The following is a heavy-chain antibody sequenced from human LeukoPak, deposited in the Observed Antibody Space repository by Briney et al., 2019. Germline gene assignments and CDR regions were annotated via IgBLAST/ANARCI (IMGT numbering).Heavy chain of an antibody. CDR3: ARAGAAANLVRFDP. Sequence: SETLSLTCNVSGGSISSYYWSWIRQPPGKGLEWIGDIYYSGSTNYNPSLKSRVTISVDTSKNQFSLKLSSVTAADTAVYYCARAGAAANLVRFDPWGQGTLVTVSS. CDR2: IYYSGST. V-gene: IGHV4-59*08. CDR1: GGSISSYY. J-gene: IGHJ5*02. D-gene: IGHD6-13*01.